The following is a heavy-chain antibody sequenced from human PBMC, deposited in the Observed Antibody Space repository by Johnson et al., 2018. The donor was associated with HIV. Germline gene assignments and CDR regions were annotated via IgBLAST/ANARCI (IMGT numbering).Heavy chain of an antibody. D-gene: IGHD1-26*01. Sequence: VQLVESGGGVVQPGRSLRLSCAASGFTFSSYGMSWVRQGPGKGLEWVSGINWNSGSIGYADSVKGRFTISRDNAKNSLYLQMNSLRAEDTALYYCAKDGGRGATGAFDIWGQGTMVTVSS. V-gene: IGHV3-9*01. J-gene: IGHJ3*02. CDR3: AKDGGRGATGAFDI. CDR1: GFTFSSYG. CDR2: INWNSGSI.